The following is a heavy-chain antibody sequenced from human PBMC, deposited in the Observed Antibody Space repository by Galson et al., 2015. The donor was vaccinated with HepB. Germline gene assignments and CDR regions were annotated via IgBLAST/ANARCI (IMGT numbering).Heavy chain of an antibody. CDR1: GFTFSSYW. CDR3: ARGYYNGSGSLAFDI. CDR2: IKQDGSEK. Sequence: SLRLSCAASGFTFSSYWMSWVRQGPGKGLEWVANIKQDGSEKYYVDSVKGRFSISRDNAKNSLYLPMNSLRAEDTAVYYCARGYYNGSGSLAFDIWGQGTMVTVSS. D-gene: IGHD3-10*01. V-gene: IGHV3-7*01. J-gene: IGHJ3*02.